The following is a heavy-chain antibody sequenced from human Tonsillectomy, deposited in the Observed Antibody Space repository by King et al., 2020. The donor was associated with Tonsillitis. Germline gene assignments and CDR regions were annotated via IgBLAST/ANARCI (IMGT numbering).Heavy chain of an antibody. CDR1: GGSISSYY. CDR3: ARDSSSWYLGWFDP. Sequence: VQLQESGPGLVKPSETLSLTCTVSGGSISSYYWSWIRQPPGKGLEWFGYIYYSGSTNYNPSLTSRVTISVDPSKNQFSLKLRSVTAADTAVYYWARDSSSWYLGWFDPWGQGTLVTVSS. D-gene: IGHD6-13*01. V-gene: IGHV4-59*12. CDR2: IYYSGST. J-gene: IGHJ5*02.